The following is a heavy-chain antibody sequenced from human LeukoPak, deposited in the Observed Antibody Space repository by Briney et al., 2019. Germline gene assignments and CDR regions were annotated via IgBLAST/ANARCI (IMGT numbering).Heavy chain of an antibody. V-gene: IGHV1-3*01. D-gene: IGHD3-3*01. CDR3: ARDPASYDFWSGYFIDSYGMDV. J-gene: IGHJ6*02. Sequence: ASVNVSCKASGYTFTSYAMHWVRQAPGQRLEWMGWINAGNGNTKYSQKFQGRVTITRDTSASTAYMELSSLRSEDTAVYYCARDPASYDFWSGYFIDSYGMDVWGQGTTVTVSS. CDR2: INAGNGNT. CDR1: GYTFTSYA.